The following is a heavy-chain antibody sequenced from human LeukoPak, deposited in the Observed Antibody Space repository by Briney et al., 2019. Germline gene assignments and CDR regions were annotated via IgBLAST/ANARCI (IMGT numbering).Heavy chain of an antibody. J-gene: IGHJ4*02. D-gene: IGHD2-2*01. Sequence: ASVEVSCKASGGTFSSYAISWVRQAPGQGLEWMGGIIPIFGTANYAQKFQGRVTITADESTSTAYMELSSLRSEDTAVYYCARDSGPYCSSTSCYALDYWGQGTLVTVSS. V-gene: IGHV1-69*13. CDR2: IIPIFGTA. CDR1: GGTFSSYA. CDR3: ARDSGPYCSSTSCYALDY.